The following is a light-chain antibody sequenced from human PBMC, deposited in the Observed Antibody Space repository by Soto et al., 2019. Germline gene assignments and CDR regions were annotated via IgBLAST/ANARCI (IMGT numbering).Light chain of an antibody. CDR2: EVN. CDR3: FSFTTTRTHV. CDR1: SSDIGAYDY. J-gene: IGLJ1*01. V-gene: IGLV2-14*01. Sequence: QSLLTQPASLSGSPGQSITISCTGTSSDIGAYDYVSWFQQHPGKAPKLMISEVNNRPSGVSNRFSGSKSGNTAYLTISGLQVEDEAEYFCFSFTTTRTHVFGTRNKVTVL.